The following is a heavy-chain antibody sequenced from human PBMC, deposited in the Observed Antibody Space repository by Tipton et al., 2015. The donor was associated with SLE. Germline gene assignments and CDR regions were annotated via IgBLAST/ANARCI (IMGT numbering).Heavy chain of an antibody. D-gene: IGHD3-16*01. V-gene: IGHV4-59*12. J-gene: IGHJ6*02. CDR2: IYYSGST. CDR1: GGSMRSYY. CDR3: ARDLKGFDYYYYGMDV. Sequence: TLSLTCTVSGGSMRSYYWSWIRQPPGKGLEWIGYIYYSGSTYYNPSLKSRVTISVDTSKNQFSLKLSSVTAADTAVYYCARDLKGFDYYYYGMDVWGQGTTVTVSS.